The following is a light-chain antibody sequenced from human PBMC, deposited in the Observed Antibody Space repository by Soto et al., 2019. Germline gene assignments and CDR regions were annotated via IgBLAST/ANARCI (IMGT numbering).Light chain of an antibody. V-gene: IGLV2-23*02. CDR2: EVS. J-gene: IGLJ2*01. Sequence: QSVLTQPASVSGCPGQSITISCTGTSSDVGSYNLVSWYQQHPGKAPKLMIYEVSKRPSGVSNRFSGSKSGNTASLTISGLQAEDEADYYCCSYTGISTVVFGGGTKLTVL. CDR1: SSDVGSYNL. CDR3: CSYTGISTVV.